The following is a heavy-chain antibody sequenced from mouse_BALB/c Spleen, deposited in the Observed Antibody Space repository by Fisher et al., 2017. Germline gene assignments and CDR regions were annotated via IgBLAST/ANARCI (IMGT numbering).Heavy chain of an antibody. Sequence: KFKGKATLTVDKSSSTAYMELRSLTSEDSAVYYCARASPQTARATHYAMDYWGQGTSVTVSS. CDR3: ARASPQTARATHYAMDY. D-gene: IGHD3-2*01. V-gene: IGHV1-26*01. J-gene: IGHJ4*01.